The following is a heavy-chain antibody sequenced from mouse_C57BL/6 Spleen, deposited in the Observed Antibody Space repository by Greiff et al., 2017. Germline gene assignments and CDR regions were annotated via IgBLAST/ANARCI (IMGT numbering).Heavy chain of an antibody. D-gene: IGHD2-2*01. Sequence: QVQLQQPGAELVKPGASVKLSCTASGYTFTSYWMPWVKQRPGQGLEWIGMIHPNSGSTNYNEKFKSKATLTVDKSSSTTYMQLSSLRSGDSAVYYCERYGYDGGAMDYWGQGTTLTVSS. V-gene: IGHV1-64*01. CDR1: GYTFTSYW. CDR3: ERYGYDGGAMDY. J-gene: IGHJ4*01. CDR2: IHPNSGST.